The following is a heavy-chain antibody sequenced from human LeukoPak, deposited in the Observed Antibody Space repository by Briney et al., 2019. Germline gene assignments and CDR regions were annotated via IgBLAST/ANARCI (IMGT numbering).Heavy chain of an antibody. V-gene: IGHV7-4-1*02. D-gene: IGHD4-17*01. Sequence: ASVKVSCKASGYTFTSYPVNWVRQAPGQGLEWMGWINTNTGSPTYAQGLTGRFVFSLDTSVSTAYLQISSLKAEDTAVYYCARAMDYGDYEVWFDPWGQGTLVTVSS. CDR2: INTNTGSP. CDR1: GYTFTSYP. J-gene: IGHJ5*02. CDR3: ARAMDYGDYEVWFDP.